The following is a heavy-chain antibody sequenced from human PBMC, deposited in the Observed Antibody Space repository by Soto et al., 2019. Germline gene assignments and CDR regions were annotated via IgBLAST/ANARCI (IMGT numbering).Heavy chain of an antibody. CDR1: GFTFSYYA. CDR3: VRDLVTPGSPFDY. Sequence: QVQLVESGGGVVQPGRSLRLSCAASGFTFSYYAMHWVRQAPGKGPECVAVISSDGANKYYADSVKVRFTMSRDNSKNTLYLHMNSLTSDDTAVYYCVRDLVTPGSPFDYWGQGTLVTVSS. J-gene: IGHJ4*02. D-gene: IGHD2-2*01. V-gene: IGHV3-30-3*01. CDR2: ISSDGANK.